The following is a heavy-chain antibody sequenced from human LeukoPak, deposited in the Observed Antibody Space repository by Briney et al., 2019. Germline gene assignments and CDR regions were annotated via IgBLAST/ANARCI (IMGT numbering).Heavy chain of an antibody. CDR2: IHPASANT. Sequence: ASAKVSCKASGYTFTEHFIHWVRQAPGQGLQYMGWIHPASANTVYAQMFHGRVTLTRDTPATTTYVELSGLRSDDTAVYYCARDLRPANLWGQGTLVTVSS. J-gene: IGHJ4*02. CDR1: GYTFTEHF. D-gene: IGHD1-7*01. V-gene: IGHV1-2*02. CDR3: ARDLRPANL.